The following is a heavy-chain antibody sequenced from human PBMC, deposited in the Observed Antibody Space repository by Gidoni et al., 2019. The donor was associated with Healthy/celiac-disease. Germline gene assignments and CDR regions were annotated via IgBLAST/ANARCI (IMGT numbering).Heavy chain of an antibody. Sequence: EVQLVESGGGLVKPGGSLRLSCAASGFTFSSYSMNWVRQAPGKGLEWVSSISSSSSYIYYADSVKGRFTISRDNAKNSLYLQMNSLRAEDTAVYYCARDADIVVVPAAMGGWFDPWGQGTLVTVSS. D-gene: IGHD2-2*01. CDR3: ARDADIVVVPAAMGGWFDP. J-gene: IGHJ5*02. CDR1: GFTFSSYS. CDR2: ISSSSSYI. V-gene: IGHV3-21*01.